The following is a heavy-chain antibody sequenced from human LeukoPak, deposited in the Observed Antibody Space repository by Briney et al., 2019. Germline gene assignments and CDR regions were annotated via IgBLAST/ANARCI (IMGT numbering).Heavy chain of an antibody. CDR2: INHSGST. J-gene: IGHJ4*02. Sequence: SETLSLTCAVYGGSFSGYYWSWIRQPPGKGLEWIGEINHSGSTNHNPSLKSRVTISVDTSKNQFSLKLSSVTAADTAVYYCARGGYFDWLPRIYFDYWGQGTLVTVSS. D-gene: IGHD3-9*01. CDR3: ARGGYFDWLPRIYFDY. CDR1: GGSFSGYY. V-gene: IGHV4-34*01.